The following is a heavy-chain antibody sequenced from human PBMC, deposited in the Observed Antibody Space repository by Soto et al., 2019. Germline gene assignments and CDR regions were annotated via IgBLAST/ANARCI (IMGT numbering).Heavy chain of an antibody. Sequence: ASVKVSCKASGYTFTSYYMHWVRQAPGQGLEWMGIINPSGGSTSYAQKFQGRVTMTRDTSTSTVYMELSSLRSEDTAVYYCAGDPRLLGMDVWGQGTTVTVSS. CDR3: AGDPRLLGMDV. J-gene: IGHJ6*02. CDR1: GYTFTSYY. CDR2: INPSGGST. V-gene: IGHV1-46*03.